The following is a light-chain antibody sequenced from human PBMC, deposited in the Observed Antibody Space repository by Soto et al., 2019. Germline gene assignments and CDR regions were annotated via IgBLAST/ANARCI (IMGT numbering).Light chain of an antibody. CDR3: EAWDDSLNGHIV. CDR1: SSNIGSNT. V-gene: IGLV1-44*01. CDR2: NDN. J-gene: IGLJ2*01. Sequence: QSVLTQPPSASGTPGQRVTISCSGSSSNIGSNTVNWYQQITGTAPKLLIYNDNQRPSGVPDRFSGSKSGTSGSLAISGHQSEDEGDYYCEAWDDSLNGHIVFGGGTKVTVL.